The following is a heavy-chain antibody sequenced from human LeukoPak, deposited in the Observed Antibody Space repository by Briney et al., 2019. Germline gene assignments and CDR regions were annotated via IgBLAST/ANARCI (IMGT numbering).Heavy chain of an antibody. Sequence: GGSLRLSCAASGFTFSSYSMNWVRQALGKGLEWVSSISSSSSYIYYADSVKGRFTISRDNAKNSLYLQMNSLRAEDTAVYYCARAGITGTTFDYWGQGTLVTVSS. CDR2: ISSSSSYI. CDR1: GFTFSSYS. CDR3: ARAGITGTTFDY. D-gene: IGHD1-7*01. J-gene: IGHJ4*02. V-gene: IGHV3-21*01.